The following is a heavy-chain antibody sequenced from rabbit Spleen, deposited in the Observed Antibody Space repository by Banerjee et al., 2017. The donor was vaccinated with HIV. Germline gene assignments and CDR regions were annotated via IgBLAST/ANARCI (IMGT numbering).Heavy chain of an antibody. V-gene: IGHV1S45*01. CDR2: INMVTGKS. D-gene: IGHD8-1*01. J-gene: IGHJ6*01. Sequence: QEQLVESGGGLVKPEGSLKLSCTASGFSFSNKAVMCWVRQAPGKGLEWIACINMVTGKSVYASWAKGRLIMSRTSSTKVTLQMTSLTVADTATYFCARDAGTSFSTYGMDLWGPGTLVTVS. CDR3: ARDAGTSFSTYGMDL. CDR1: GFSFSNKAV.